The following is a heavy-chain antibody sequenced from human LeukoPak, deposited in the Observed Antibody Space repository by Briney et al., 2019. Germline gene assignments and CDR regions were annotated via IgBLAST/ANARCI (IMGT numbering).Heavy chain of an antibody. CDR3: ARALLLPIVTSLNEHAFDL. CDR2: IKQDGSEK. D-gene: IGHD3-16*02. Sequence: GGSLRLSCAASGFTFSSYWMSWVRQAPGKGLEWVANIKQDGSEKYHVDSVTGRFTISRDNAKNSLYLQMNSLRAEDTAVYYCARALLLPIVTSLNEHAFDLWGQGTMVTVSS. CDR1: GFTFSSYW. J-gene: IGHJ3*01. V-gene: IGHV3-7*01.